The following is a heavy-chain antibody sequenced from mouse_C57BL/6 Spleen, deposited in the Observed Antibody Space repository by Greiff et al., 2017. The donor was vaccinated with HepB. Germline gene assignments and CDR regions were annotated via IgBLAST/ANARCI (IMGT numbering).Heavy chain of an antibody. J-gene: IGHJ3*01. CDR2: ISYDGSN. D-gene: IGHD1-1*01. Sequence: EVQLQQSGPGLVKPSQSLSLTCSVTGYSITSGYYWTWIRQFPGNKLEWMGYISYDGSNNYNPSLKNRISITRDASKNQFFLKLNSVTTEDTATYYCAREGYYGSSYPFAYWGQGTLVTVSA. CDR1: GYSITSGYY. CDR3: AREGYYGSSYPFAY. V-gene: IGHV3-6*01.